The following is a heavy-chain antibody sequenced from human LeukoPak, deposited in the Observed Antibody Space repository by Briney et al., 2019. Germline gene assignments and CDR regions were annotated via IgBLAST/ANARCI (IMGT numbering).Heavy chain of an antibody. CDR2: INHSGST. CDR1: GGSFSGYY. V-gene: IGHV4-34*01. Sequence: PSETLSLTCAVYGGSFSGYYWSWIRQPPGKGLEWIGEINHSGSTNYNPSLKSRVTISVDTSKNQFSLKLSSVTAAGTAVYYCASYQRHNWNYWGQGTLVTVSS. CDR3: ASYQRHNWNY. D-gene: IGHD1-20*01. J-gene: IGHJ4*02.